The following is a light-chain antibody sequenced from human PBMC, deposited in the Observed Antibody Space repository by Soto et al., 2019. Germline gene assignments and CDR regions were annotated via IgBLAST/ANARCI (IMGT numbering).Light chain of an antibody. V-gene: IGKV1-39*01. J-gene: IGKJ3*01. CDR2: AAS. CDR1: QSISRY. Sequence: DLQMTQSPSSLSASIGDRVTLTCRASQSISRYLGWYQQKAGKAPKLLIYAASGLQSGVPSRFSGSGSGTDFTLTISSLQPEDFATYYCQQTYDPPFTFGPGTKVDI. CDR3: QQTYDPPFT.